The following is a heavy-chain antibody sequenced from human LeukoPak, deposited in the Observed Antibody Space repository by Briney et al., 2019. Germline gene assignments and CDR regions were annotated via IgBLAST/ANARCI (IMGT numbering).Heavy chain of an antibody. CDR1: GYTLTGYY. V-gene: IGHV1-2*02. CDR2: INPNSGGT. D-gene: IGHD3-10*01. CDR3: ARPKAVILGGSGSYSSLDY. J-gene: IGHJ4*02. Sequence: ASVKVSCQASGYTLTGYYMHWVRQAPGQGLEWMGWINPNSGGTNYAQKFQGGVTMTRDTSISTAYVELSRLRSDDTAVYYCARPKAVILGGSGSYSSLDYWGQGTLVTVSS.